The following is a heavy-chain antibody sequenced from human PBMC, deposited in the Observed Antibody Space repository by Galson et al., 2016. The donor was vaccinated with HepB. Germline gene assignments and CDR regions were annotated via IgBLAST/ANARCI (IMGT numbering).Heavy chain of an antibody. CDR2: ISSRITYI. CDR1: GFTFSSYN. V-gene: IGHV3-21*01. Sequence: SLRLPCAASGFTFSSYNMNWVRQAPGRGQEWVSYISSRITYIYFTDSVKGRFTISRDNAKNSLYLQMNSLRAEDTAVYYCARDRDRSNWDFDFWGQGTLVTVSS. J-gene: IGHJ4*02. CDR3: ARDRDRSNWDFDF. D-gene: IGHD1-1*01.